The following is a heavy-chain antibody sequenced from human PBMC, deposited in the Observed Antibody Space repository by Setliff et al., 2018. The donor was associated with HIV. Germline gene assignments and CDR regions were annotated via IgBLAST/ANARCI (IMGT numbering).Heavy chain of an antibody. J-gene: IGHJ4*02. CDR1: GYTFTSYG. Sequence: GASVKVSCKASGYTFTSYGISWVRQAPGQGLEWMGWISAYNGNTNYAQKLQGRVSITRDTSTSTVYMELSGLRSEDTAVYYCARDPSASSFDHWGQGTLVTVSS. CDR2: ISAYNGNT. CDR3: ARDPSASSFDH. V-gene: IGHV1-18*01. D-gene: IGHD1-26*01.